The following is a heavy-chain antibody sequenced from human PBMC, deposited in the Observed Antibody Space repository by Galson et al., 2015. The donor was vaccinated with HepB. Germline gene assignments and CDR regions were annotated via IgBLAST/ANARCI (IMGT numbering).Heavy chain of an antibody. CDR2: IKSKTDGGTT. D-gene: IGHD6-19*01. J-gene: IGHJ4*02. CDR3: TTVYSSGWPGVFDY. V-gene: IGHV3-15*01. CDR1: GFTFSNAW. Sequence: SLRLSCAASGFTFSNAWMSWVRQAPGKGLEWVGRIKSKTDGGTTDYAAPVKGRFTISRDDSKNTLYLQMNSLKTEDTAVYYCTTVYSSGWPGVFDYWGQGTLVTVSS.